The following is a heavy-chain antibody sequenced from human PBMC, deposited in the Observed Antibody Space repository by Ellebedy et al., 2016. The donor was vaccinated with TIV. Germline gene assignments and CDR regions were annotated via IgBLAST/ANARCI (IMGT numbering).Heavy chain of an antibody. J-gene: IGHJ4*02. CDR2: ISWNGRSI. CDR1: GFTFDDYA. Sequence: SLKISXAASGFTFDDYAMNWVRQAPGKGLGWVSGISWNGRSIGYADSVKGRFTISRDNAKNSLYLQMNSLRTEDTALYYCAKGTMIIFPSAFDYWGQGSLVTVFS. V-gene: IGHV3-9*01. D-gene: IGHD3-16*01. CDR3: AKGTMIIFPSAFDY.